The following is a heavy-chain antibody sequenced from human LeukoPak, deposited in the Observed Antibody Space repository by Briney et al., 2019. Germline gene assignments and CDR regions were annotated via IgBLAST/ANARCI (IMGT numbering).Heavy chain of an antibody. V-gene: IGHV3-9*01. CDR2: ISWNSGSI. J-gene: IGHJ4*02. D-gene: IGHD6-19*01. CDR1: GFTFDDYA. Sequence: PGRSLRLSCAASGFTFDDYAMHWVRPAPGKGLEWVSGISWNSGSIGYADSVKGRFTISRDNAKNSLYLQMNSLRAEDTALYYCAKDAGFQWLAFFFDYWGQGTLVTVSS. CDR3: AKDAGFQWLAFFFDY.